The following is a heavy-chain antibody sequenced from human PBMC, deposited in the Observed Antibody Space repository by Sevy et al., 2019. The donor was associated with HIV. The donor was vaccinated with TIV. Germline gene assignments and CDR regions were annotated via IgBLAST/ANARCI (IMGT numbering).Heavy chain of an antibody. J-gene: IGHJ4*02. CDR1: GYTLTEFA. V-gene: IGHV1-24*01. Sequence: ASVKVSCRVSGYTLTEFAMHWVRQAHGKGLEWMGTFDPEDDETKYAQKFQGRVTLTEDTSTDTAYMELSSLRSEDTAVYYCATTKDYYERSAYPVDYWGQGTLVTVSS. CDR2: FDPEDDET. D-gene: IGHD3-22*01. CDR3: ATTKDYYERSAYPVDY.